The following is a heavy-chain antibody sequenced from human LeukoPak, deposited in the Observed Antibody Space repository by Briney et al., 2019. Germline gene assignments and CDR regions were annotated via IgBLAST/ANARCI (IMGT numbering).Heavy chain of an antibody. CDR2: ISGSGGRT. Sequence: GGSLRLSCAASGFTFSSYAMSWVRQAPGKGLEWVSAISGSGGRTYYADSVKGRFTISRDNSKNTLYLQMNSLRAEDTAVYYCAKGTTIFGVVTYDYWGQGTLVTVSS. D-gene: IGHD3-3*01. V-gene: IGHV3-23*01. CDR3: AKGTTIFGVVTYDY. CDR1: GFTFSSYA. J-gene: IGHJ4*02.